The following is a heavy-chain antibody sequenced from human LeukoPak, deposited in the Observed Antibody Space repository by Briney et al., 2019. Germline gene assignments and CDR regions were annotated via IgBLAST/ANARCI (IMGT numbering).Heavy chain of an antibody. CDR1: GFTFNNYA. D-gene: IGHD6-19*01. Sequence: GGSLRLSCAASGFTFNNYAMSWVRQAPGKGLEWVSAISENGAGIYYADSVKGRFTISRDNSKNTLYLQMNILRAEDTAVYYCAKDFIAVAGYSDYWGQGTLVTVSS. CDR3: AKDFIAVAGYSDY. CDR2: ISENGAGI. V-gene: IGHV3-23*01. J-gene: IGHJ4*02.